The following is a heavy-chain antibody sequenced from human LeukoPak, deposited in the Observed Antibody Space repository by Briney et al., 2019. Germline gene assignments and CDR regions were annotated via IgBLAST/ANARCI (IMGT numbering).Heavy chain of an antibody. CDR3: ARGVSGDYVTS. Sequence: SETLSLTCAVYGESFSGYYWSWIRQPPGKGLEWIGEITHSGSTNYNPSLKSRVTISVDRSKNQFSLKLTSVTAADTAVYYCARGVSGDYVTSWGQGTLVTVSS. V-gene: IGHV4-34*01. D-gene: IGHD4-17*01. CDR2: ITHSGST. CDR1: GESFSGYY. J-gene: IGHJ4*02.